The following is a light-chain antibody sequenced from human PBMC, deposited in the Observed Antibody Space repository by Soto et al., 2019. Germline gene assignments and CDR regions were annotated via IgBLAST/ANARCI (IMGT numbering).Light chain of an antibody. J-gene: IGLJ1*01. CDR3: SSTTSSSTYV. CDR2: DVR. Sequence: QSALTQPASVSGSPGQSITISCTGSSSDVGGYNFVSWYQHHTGKAPKLMIYDVRNRPSGVSTRFSGSTSGNTASLTISGRQAEEEADYYCSSTTSSSTYVFGTGTKLTVL. CDR1: SSDVGGYNF. V-gene: IGLV2-14*03.